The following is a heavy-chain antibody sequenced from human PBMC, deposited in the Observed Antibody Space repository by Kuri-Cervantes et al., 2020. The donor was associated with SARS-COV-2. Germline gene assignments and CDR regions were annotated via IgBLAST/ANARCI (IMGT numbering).Heavy chain of an antibody. D-gene: IGHD1/OR15-1a*01. CDR1: GFTFSSYS. J-gene: IGHJ1*01. CDR2: ISGSGGST. CDR3: ARGNKYLQH. V-gene: IGHV3-21*01. Sequence: GESLKISCAASGFTFSSYSMNWVRQAPGKGLEWVSAISGSGGSTYYADSVKGRFTISRDNAKNSLYLQMNSLRAEDTAVYYCARGNKYLQHWGQGTLVTVSS.